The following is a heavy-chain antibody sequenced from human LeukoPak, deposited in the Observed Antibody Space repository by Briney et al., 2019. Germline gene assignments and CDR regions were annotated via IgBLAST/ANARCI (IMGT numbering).Heavy chain of an antibody. V-gene: IGHV3-30-3*02. J-gene: IGHJ4*02. CDR1: GFTLSTYA. CDR2: ISYDGSDA. Sequence: GGSLRLSCAASGFTLSTYAMPWVRQAPGKGLEWVAVISYDGSDAYYADSVKGRFTISRDNSKNCLYLQMNSLKAEDPAVFYGSKIRGGPIDSWGQGTLVTVSS. CDR3: SKIRGGPIDS. D-gene: IGHD3-16*01.